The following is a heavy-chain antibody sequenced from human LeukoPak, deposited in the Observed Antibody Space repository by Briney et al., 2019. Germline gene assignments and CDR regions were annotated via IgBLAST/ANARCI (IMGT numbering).Heavy chain of an antibody. CDR2: IIPIFGTA. Sequence: SVKVSCKASGGTFSSYAISWVRQAPGQGLEWMGGIIPIFGTANYAQKFQGRVTITADESTSTAYMELSSLRSEDTAVYYCATGVVIQDAFDIWGQGTMVTVSS. CDR1: GGTFSSYA. V-gene: IGHV1-69*13. CDR3: ATGVVIQDAFDI. J-gene: IGHJ3*02. D-gene: IGHD3-22*01.